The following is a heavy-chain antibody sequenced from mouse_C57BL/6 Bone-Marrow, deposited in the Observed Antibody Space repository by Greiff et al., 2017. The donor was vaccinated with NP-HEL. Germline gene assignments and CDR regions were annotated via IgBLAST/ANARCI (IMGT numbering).Heavy chain of an antibody. Sequence: QVQLQQPGAELVKPGASVKLSCKASGYTFTSYWMPWVQQRPGQGLEWIGEIDPSDRYTNYNQKFKGKATLTVDKSSSTAYMQLSSLTSEDSAVYYCAREYYGSSPFAYWGQGTLVTVSA. CDR1: GYTFTSYW. J-gene: IGHJ3*01. CDR3: AREYYGSSPFAY. CDR2: IDPSDRYT. V-gene: IGHV1-50*01. D-gene: IGHD1-1*01.